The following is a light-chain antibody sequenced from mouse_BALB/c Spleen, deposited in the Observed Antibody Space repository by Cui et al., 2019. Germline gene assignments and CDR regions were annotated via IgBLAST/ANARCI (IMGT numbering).Light chain of an antibody. Sequence: QIVLTQSEAIMSAAQGEEITLTYSPSSSGSYINWYQQTSGTSPKLFIYSTSILASDVRPRFSGGSSGTFYSVAISYVEAEDAPNYYRHQWSSDPTFSSGPKLEVE. J-gene: IGKJ4*01. CDR3: HQWSSDPT. CDR2: STS. V-gene: IGKV4-80*01. CDR1: SSGSY.